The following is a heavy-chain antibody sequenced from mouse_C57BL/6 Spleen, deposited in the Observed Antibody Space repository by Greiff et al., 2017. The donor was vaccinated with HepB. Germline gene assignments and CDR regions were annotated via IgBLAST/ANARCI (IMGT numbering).Heavy chain of an antibody. D-gene: IGHD1-1*01. CDR1: GYTFTSYW. J-gene: IGHJ2*01. CDR3: ARRTTVVQDNH. Sequence: QVQLQQPGAELVKPGASVKLSCKASGYTFTSYWMHWVKQRPGQGLEWIGMIHPNSGSTNYNEKFKSKATLTVDKSSSTSYMQLSSLTSEDTTVYYYARRTTVVQDNHWGKGPTLTVSS. CDR2: IHPNSGST. V-gene: IGHV1-64*01.